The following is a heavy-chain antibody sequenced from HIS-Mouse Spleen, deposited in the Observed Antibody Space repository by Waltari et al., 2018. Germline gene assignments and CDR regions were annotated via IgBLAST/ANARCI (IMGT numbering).Heavy chain of an antibody. CDR1: GFTFSSYA. V-gene: IGHV3-30-3*01. CDR3: ARAYSGSYFDY. D-gene: IGHD1-26*01. J-gene: IGHJ4*02. CDR2: ISYDGSNK. Sequence: QVQLVESGGGVVQPGRSLRLSCAASGFTFSSYAMHWVRQAPGKGLEWVAVISYDGSNKYYADSVKGRFTISRDNSKNTLYLQMNSLRAEDTAVYYCARAYSGSYFDYWGQGTLVTVSS.